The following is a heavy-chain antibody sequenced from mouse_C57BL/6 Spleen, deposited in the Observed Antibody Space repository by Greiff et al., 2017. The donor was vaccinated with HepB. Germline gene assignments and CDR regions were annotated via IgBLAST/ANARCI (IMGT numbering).Heavy chain of an antibody. CDR3: ARKDGTWFAY. CDR1: GFTFSDYG. J-gene: IGHJ3*01. Sequence: DVQLVESGGGLVKPGGSLKLSCAASGFTFSDYGMHWVRQAPEKGLEWVAYISSGSSTIYYADTVKGRFTISRDNAKNTLFLQMTRLRSEDTAMYYCARKDGTWFAYWGQGTLVTVSA. V-gene: IGHV5-17*01. CDR2: ISSGSSTI.